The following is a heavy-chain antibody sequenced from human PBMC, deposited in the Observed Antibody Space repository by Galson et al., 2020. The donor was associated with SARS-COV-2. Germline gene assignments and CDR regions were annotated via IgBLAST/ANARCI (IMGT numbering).Heavy chain of an antibody. J-gene: IGHJ5*02. V-gene: IGHV4-39*07. D-gene: IGHD2-8*01. CDR1: GDSIGDTTYY. CDR3: ARDADIVLGVGTRRYNYFDP. Sequence: SETLSLTCTVSGDSIGDTTYYWAWIRQPPGKGLEWIGTISYLGTTYSNSSLKSRVTISLDTSMNQFSLQLNSVTAADTAVYYCARDADIVLGVGTRRYNYFDPWGQGTLVTVSS. CDR2: ISYLGTT.